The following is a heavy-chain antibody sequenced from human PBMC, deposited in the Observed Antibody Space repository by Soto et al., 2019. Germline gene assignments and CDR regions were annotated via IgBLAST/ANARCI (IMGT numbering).Heavy chain of an antibody. V-gene: IGHV1-8*01. CDR3: ARGPHDYGDYAFLYSYYGMDV. J-gene: IGHJ6*02. CDR1: GYTFTSYD. CDR2: MNPNSGNT. Sequence: QVQLVQSGAEVKKPGASVKVSCKASGYTFTSYDINWVRQATGQGLEWMGWMNPNSGNTGYAQKYQGRVTMTRNTTISTAYMELSSLRSEDTAVYYCARGPHDYGDYAFLYSYYGMDVWGQGTTVTVSS. D-gene: IGHD4-17*01.